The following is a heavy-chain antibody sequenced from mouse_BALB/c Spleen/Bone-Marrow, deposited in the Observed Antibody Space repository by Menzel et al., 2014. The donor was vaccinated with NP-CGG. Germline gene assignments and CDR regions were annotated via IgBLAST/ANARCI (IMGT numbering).Heavy chain of an antibody. V-gene: IGHV1-7*01. J-gene: IGHJ4*01. CDR2: INPSTGNT. Sequence: QVQLQQPGADLAKPGASVKMSCKASGYTFTNYWMHWVKQRPGQGLEWIGYINPSTGNTEYSQKFKDKATLTADKSSNTAFMQLSSLTSEDSAVYFCARGNYEAMDYWGQGTSVTVSS. D-gene: IGHD2-1*01. CDR3: ARGNYEAMDY. CDR1: GYTFTNYW.